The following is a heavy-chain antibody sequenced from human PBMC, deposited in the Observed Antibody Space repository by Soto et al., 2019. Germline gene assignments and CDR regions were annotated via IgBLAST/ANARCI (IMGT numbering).Heavy chain of an antibody. D-gene: IGHD6-13*01. CDR3: ARQAAAGKYYYGMDV. Sequence: PGESLKISCKGSGYSFTSYWIGWVRQMPGKGLEGMVIIYPGDSDTRYSPSFQGQVTISADKSINTTYLQWSSLKASDTAIYYCARQAAAGKYYYGMDVWGQGTTVTVS. CDR2: IYPGDSDT. J-gene: IGHJ6*02. CDR1: GYSFTSYW. V-gene: IGHV5-51*01.